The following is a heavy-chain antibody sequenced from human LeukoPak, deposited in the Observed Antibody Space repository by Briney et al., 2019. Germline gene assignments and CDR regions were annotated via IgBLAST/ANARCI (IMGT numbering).Heavy chain of an antibody. J-gene: IGHJ4*02. CDR3: WGYSYGYDYDY. CDR2: ISYDGSNK. D-gene: IGHD5-18*01. V-gene: IGHV3-30*03. Sequence: PGGSLRLSCAASGFTFSSYGMPWVRQAPGKGLEWVAVISYDGSNKYYADSVKGRFTISRDNSKNTLYLQMNSLRAEDTAVYYCWGYSYGYDYDYWGQGTLVTVSS. CDR1: GFTFSSYG.